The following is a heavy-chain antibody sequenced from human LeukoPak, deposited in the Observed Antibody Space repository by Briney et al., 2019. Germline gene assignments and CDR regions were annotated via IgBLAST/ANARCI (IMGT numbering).Heavy chain of an antibody. CDR1: GGSISSSSYY. CDR2: IYYSGST. V-gene: IGHV4-39*07. CDR3: ARGQGRGR. J-gene: IGHJ4*01. Sequence: SETLSLTCTVSGGSISSSSYYWGWIRQPPGKGLEWIGSIYYSGSTYYNPSLKSRVTISVDTSKNQFSLKLSSVTAADTAVYYCARGQGRGRWGQGTLVTVSS.